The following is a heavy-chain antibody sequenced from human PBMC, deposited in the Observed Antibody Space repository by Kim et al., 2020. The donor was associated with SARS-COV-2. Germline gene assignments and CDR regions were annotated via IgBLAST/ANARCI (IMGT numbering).Heavy chain of an antibody. J-gene: IGHJ6*01. Sequence: GGSLRLSCAASGFTFSYYYMSGVRQAPGKGLEWVAFIRNNASGRYTAYTTNGRFTISRENSDTKSILQLKRQRLENEATAVYSRSRSHYYG. D-gene: IGHD1-26*01. CDR1: GFTFSYYY. CDR2: IRNNASGRYT. V-gene: IGHV3-30*02. CDR3: SRSHYYG.